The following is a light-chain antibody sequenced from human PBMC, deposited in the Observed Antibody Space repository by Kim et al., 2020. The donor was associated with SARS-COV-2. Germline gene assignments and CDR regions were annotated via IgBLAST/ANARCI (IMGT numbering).Light chain of an antibody. Sequence: GQGVTFSGYGSTSNIGSNSVSWYQQLPGTAPKLLIYRNNQRPSGVPDRFAGSRSGTSASLAISGLRSEDEGDFYCATWDDSLRACVFGGGTQLTVL. CDR1: TSNIGSNS. J-gene: IGLJ3*02. CDR2: RNN. V-gene: IGLV1-47*01. CDR3: ATWDDSLRACV.